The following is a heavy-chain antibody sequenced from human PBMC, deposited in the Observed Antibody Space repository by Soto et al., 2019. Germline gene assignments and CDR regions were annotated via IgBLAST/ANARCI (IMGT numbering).Heavy chain of an antibody. V-gene: IGHV3-30*18. CDR3: AKDPITNGWSANDFDY. CDR2: ISSDGFNK. J-gene: IGHJ4*02. CDR1: GFTFNTYA. D-gene: IGHD6-19*01. Sequence: QVQLVESGGGVVQPGRSLRLSCTASGFTFNTYAMHWVRQAPGRGLEWVAIISSDGFNKYYADSVKGRFTISRDNSKNTLYVQMNSLRAEGTAVYYCAKDPITNGWSANDFDYWGQGTLVTVSS.